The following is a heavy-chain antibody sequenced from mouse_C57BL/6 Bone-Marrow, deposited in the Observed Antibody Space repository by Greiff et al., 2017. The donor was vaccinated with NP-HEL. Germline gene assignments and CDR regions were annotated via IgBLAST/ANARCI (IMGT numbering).Heavy chain of an antibody. J-gene: IGHJ2*01. CDR1: GYTFTSYW. CDR3: ARRADSSGYFDY. D-gene: IGHD3-2*02. CDR2: IYPSDSET. Sequence: VQLQQPGAELVRPGSSVKLSCMASGYTFTSYWMDWVKQRPGQGLEWIGNIYPSDSETHYNQKFKDKATLTVDKSSSTAYMQLSSLTSEDSAVYYCARRADSSGYFDYWGQGTTLTVSS. V-gene: IGHV1-61*01.